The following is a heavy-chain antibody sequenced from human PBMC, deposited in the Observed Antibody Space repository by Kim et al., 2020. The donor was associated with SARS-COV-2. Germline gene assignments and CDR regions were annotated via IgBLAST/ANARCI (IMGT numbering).Heavy chain of an antibody. CDR3: ARVGITTDAFDI. Sequence: ASVKVSCKASGYTFTSYYMHWVRQAPGQGLEWMGIINPSVGSTSYAQKFQGRVTMTRDTSTSTVYMELSSLRSEDTAVYYCARVGITTDAFDIWGQGTMVTVSS. CDR1: GYTFTSYY. D-gene: IGHD3-16*01. CDR2: INPSVGST. V-gene: IGHV1-46*01. J-gene: IGHJ3*02.